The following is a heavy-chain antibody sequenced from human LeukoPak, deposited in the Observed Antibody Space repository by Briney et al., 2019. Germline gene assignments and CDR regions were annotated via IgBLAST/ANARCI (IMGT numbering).Heavy chain of an antibody. CDR2: IYSGGST. V-gene: IGHV3-53*01. Sequence: GGSLRLSCAASGFSVSSNYMSWVRQAPGKGLEWVSVIYSGGSTYYADSVKGRFTISRDNSKNTLYLQMNSLRAEVTAVYYCARGSNPYWYFDLWGRGTLVTVSS. CDR3: ARGSNPYWYFDL. D-gene: IGHD1-14*01. J-gene: IGHJ2*01. CDR1: GFSVSSNY.